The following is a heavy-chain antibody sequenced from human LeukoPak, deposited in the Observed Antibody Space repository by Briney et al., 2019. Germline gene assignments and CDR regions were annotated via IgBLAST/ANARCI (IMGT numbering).Heavy chain of an antibody. CDR2: IGKAGDT. V-gene: IGHV3-13*04. CDR1: GFTFSTYD. D-gene: IGHD3-10*01. J-gene: IGHJ6*02. CDR3: VRDPSGHGMDV. Sequence: GGSLRLSRAASGFTFSTYDMHWVRQAAGKGLEWVSGIGKAGDTHYADSVKGRFSISRENAKNSLYLQMNSLRAGDTAVYYCVRDPSGHGMDVWGQGTTVTVSS.